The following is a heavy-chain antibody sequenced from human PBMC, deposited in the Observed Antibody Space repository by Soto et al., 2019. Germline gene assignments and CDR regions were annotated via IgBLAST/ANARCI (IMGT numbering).Heavy chain of an antibody. J-gene: IGHJ6*02. CDR2: ISGSGGST. Sequence: GSLRLSGAASGFTFSSYAMSWVRQAPGKGLEWVSAISGSGGSTYYADSVKGRFTISRDNSKNTLYLQMNSLRAEDTAVYYCAKAGHGGGCTNGVCPYWYYGMDVWGQGTTVTVSS. CDR1: GFTFSSYA. V-gene: IGHV3-23*01. CDR3: AKAGHGGGCTNGVCPYWYYGMDV. D-gene: IGHD2-8*01.